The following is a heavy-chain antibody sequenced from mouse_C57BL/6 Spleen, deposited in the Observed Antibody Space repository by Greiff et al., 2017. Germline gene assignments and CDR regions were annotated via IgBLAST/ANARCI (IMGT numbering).Heavy chain of an antibody. CDR2: IRSKSNNYAT. Sequence: EVHLVESGGGLVQPKGSLKLSCAASGFSFNTYAMNWVRQAPGKGLEWVARIRSKSNNYATYYAASVKDRFTISRDDSESMLYLQMNNSKAEDTAMYYCVRHWDGYFDVWGTGTTVTVSS. CDR3: VRHWDGYFDV. J-gene: IGHJ1*03. V-gene: IGHV10-1*01. D-gene: IGHD4-1*01. CDR1: GFSFNTYA.